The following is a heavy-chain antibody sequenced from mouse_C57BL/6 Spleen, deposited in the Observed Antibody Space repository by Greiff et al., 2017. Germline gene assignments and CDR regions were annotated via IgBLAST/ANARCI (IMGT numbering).Heavy chain of an antibody. V-gene: IGHV1-59*01. CDR2: IDPSDSYT. J-gene: IGHJ2*01. Sequence: QVQLQQPGAELVRPGTSVKLSCKASGYTFTSYWMHWVKQRPGQGLEWIGVIDPSDSYTNYNQKFKGKATLTVDTSSSTAHMQLSSLTSEDSAVYYCARITTVVAPDYWGQGTTLTVSS. CDR3: ARITTVVAPDY. CDR1: GYTFTSYW. D-gene: IGHD1-1*01.